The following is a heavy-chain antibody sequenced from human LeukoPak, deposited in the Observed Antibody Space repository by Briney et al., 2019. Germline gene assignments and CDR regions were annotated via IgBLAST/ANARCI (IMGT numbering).Heavy chain of an antibody. CDR2: INHSGST. V-gene: IGHV4-34*01. CDR1: GGSFSGYY. D-gene: IGHD3-3*02. Sequence: SSETLSLTCAVYGGSFSGYYWSWIRQPPGKGLEWIGEINHSGSTNYNPSLKSRVTISVDTSKNQFSLKLSSVTAADTAVYYCARDRISPPYYYYGMDVWGQGTTVTVSS. J-gene: IGHJ6*02. CDR3: ARDRISPPYYYYGMDV.